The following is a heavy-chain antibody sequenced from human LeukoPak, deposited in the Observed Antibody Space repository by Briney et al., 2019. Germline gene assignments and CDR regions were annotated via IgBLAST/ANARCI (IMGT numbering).Heavy chain of an antibody. CDR3: FVGSTQYCSSTSCRGGSIDY. Sequence: SVKVSCKASGGTFSSYAISWVRQAPGQGLEWMGGIIPIFGTANYAQKFQGRVTITADKSTSTAYMELSSLRSEDTAVYYCFVGSTQYCSSTSCRGGSIDYWGQGTLVTVSS. V-gene: IGHV1-69*06. CDR2: IIPIFGTA. J-gene: IGHJ4*02. D-gene: IGHD2-2*01. CDR1: GGTFSSYA.